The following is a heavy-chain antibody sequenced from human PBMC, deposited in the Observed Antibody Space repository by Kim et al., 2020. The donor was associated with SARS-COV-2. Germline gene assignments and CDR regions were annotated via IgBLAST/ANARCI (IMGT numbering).Heavy chain of an antibody. V-gene: IGHV3-30*07. Sequence: DSVKGRFTISRDNSKNTLYLQMNSLRAEDTAVYYCARAPGIWFGEFWFDYWGQGTLVTVSS. D-gene: IGHD3-10*01. J-gene: IGHJ4*02. CDR3: ARAPGIWFGEFWFDY.